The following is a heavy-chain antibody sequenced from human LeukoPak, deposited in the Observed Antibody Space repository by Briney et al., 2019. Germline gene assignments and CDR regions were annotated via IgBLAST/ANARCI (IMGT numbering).Heavy chain of an antibody. CDR2: IYYSGST. Sequence: SEALSLTCTVSGGSISSNSYYWGWIRQPPGKGLEWIGSIYYSGSTYYNSSLKSRVTISVDTSKNQFSLKLSSVTAADTAVYYCARQGWASFYYYGVDVWGQGTPVTVSS. CDR3: ARQGWASFYYYGVDV. D-gene: IGHD6-19*01. V-gene: IGHV4-39*01. CDR1: GGSISSNSYY. J-gene: IGHJ6*02.